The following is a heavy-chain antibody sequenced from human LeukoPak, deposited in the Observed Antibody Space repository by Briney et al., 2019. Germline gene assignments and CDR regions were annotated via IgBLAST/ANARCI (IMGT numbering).Heavy chain of an antibody. CDR3: ARHVEQWLTPFDF. CDR2: IYYSGSA. Sequence: NASETLSLPCTVSGRSLSGYYWSWLRQPPGKGLQWIGYIYYSGSANYNPSLNSRVTISVDTSKNQFSLKLSSVAATDTAVYYCARHVEQWLTPFDFWGRGTLVTVPS. D-gene: IGHD6-19*01. V-gene: IGHV4-59*08. CDR1: GRSLSGYY. J-gene: IGHJ4*02.